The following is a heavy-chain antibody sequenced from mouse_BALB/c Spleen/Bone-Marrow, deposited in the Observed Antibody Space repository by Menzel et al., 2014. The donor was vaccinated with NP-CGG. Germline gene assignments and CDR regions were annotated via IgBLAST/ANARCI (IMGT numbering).Heavy chain of an antibody. J-gene: IGHJ1*01. D-gene: IGHD6-1*01. V-gene: IGHV10-1*02. CDR3: VTSTYFDV. Sequence: EVQVVESGGGLVQPKGSLKLSCAASGFTFNTYAMNWVRQAPGKGLEWVARIRSKSNNCATYYADSVKDRFTIPRDDSQSMLYLQMNNLKTEDTAMYYCVTSTYFDVWGAGTTVTVSS. CDR1: GFTFNTYA. CDR2: IRSKSNNCAT.